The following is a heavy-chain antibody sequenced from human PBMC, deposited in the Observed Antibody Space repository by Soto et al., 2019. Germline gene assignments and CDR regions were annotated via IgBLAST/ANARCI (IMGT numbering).Heavy chain of an antibody. CDR2: IKQDGSEK. CDR3: ARDPRPGITGTTPYYYGMDV. Sequence: GGSLRLSCAASGFTFSSYWMSWVRQAPGKGLEWVANIKQDGSEKYYVDSVKGRFTISRDNAKNSLYLQMNSLRAGDTAVYYCARDPRPGITGTTPYYYGMDVWGQGTTVTVSS. D-gene: IGHD1-7*01. V-gene: IGHV3-7*01. J-gene: IGHJ6*02. CDR1: GFTFSSYW.